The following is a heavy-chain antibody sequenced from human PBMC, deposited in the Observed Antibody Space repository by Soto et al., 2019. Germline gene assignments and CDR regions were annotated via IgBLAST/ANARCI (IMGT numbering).Heavy chain of an antibody. D-gene: IGHD6-19*01. J-gene: IGHJ4*02. CDR1: GFPFRNYA. V-gene: IGHV3-23*01. CDR3: AKDRGWTYYFDY. CDR2: IDGSGDST. Sequence: VGSLRLSCATSGFPFRNYAMSWVRQTPGKGLEWVSAIDGSGDSTYYADSVKGRFTISRDNSGNTLYLQMDSLRAEDTAVYFCAKDRGWTYYFDYWGQGALVTVSS.